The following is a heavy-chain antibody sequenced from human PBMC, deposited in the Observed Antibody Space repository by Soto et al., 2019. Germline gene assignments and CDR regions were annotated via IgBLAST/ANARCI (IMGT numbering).Heavy chain of an antibody. J-gene: IGHJ6*02. CDR1: GLTVSRNH. V-gene: IGHV3-23*01. Sequence: GGSLRLSCAGSGLTVSRNHRRWVRQAPGKGLEWVSAISGSGGSTYYADSVKGRFTISRDNSKNTLYLQMNSLRAEDTAVYYCAKEDLTTYYYYGMDVWGQGTTVTVSS. D-gene: IGHD4-4*01. CDR2: ISGSGGST. CDR3: AKEDLTTYYYYGMDV.